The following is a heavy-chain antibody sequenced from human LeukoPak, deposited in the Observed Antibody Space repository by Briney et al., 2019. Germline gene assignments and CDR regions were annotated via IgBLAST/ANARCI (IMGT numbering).Heavy chain of an antibody. CDR3: AKENYDSSGYYYERRSPFDY. Sequence: GGSLRLSCAASGFTFSSYAMSWVRQAPGKGLEWVSAISGSGGSTYYADSVKGRFTISRDNSKDTLYLQMNSLRAEDTAVYYCAKENYDSSGYYYERRSPFDYWGQGTLVTVSS. V-gene: IGHV3-23*01. J-gene: IGHJ4*02. CDR2: ISGSGGST. CDR1: GFTFSSYA. D-gene: IGHD3-22*01.